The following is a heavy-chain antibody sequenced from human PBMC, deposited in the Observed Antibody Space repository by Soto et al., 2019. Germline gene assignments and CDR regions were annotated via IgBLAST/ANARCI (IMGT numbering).Heavy chain of an antibody. V-gene: IGHV1-18*01. CDR1: GYTFTSYG. CDR2: ISAYNGNT. J-gene: IGHJ1*01. D-gene: IGHD4-4*01. CDR3: AREVTGELSFQH. Sequence: ASVKVSCTASGYTFTSYGISWVRQAPGQGLEWMGWISAYNGNTNYAQKLQGRVTMTTDTSTSTAYMELRSLRSDDTAVYYCAREVTGELSFQHWGQGTLVTVSS.